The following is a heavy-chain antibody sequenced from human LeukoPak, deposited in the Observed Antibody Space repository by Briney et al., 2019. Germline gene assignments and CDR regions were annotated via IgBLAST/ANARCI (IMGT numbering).Heavy chain of an antibody. CDR2: ITISGHTK. CDR3: ARGDPHADL. Sequence: PGGSLRLSCAASGFDRSTYEMNWVRQAPGKGLEWIADITISGHTKNYADSVKGRFTISRDNARTSLYLQMNSLRVEDTGVYYCARGDPHADLWGQGTLVTVSS. CDR1: GFDRSTYE. V-gene: IGHV3-48*03. J-gene: IGHJ5*02.